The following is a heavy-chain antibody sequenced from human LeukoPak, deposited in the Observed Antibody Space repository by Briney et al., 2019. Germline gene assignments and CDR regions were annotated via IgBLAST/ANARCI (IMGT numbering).Heavy chain of an antibody. J-gene: IGHJ4*02. CDR1: GFTLSNYA. CDR3: AAGYTTGWYVRYFDY. CDR2: ISGSGGST. Sequence: PGASLRLSCVASGFTLSNYAMSWVRQAPGKGLEWVSSISGSGGSTYQAENVKGRFTISRDNSKNTLYLQMNNLRDEDTAIYYCAAGYTTGWYVRYFDYWGQGTLVTVSS. V-gene: IGHV3-23*01. D-gene: IGHD6-19*01.